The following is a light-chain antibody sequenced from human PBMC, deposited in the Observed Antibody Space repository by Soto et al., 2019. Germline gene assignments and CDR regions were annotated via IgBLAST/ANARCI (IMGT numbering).Light chain of an antibody. Sequence: DIVVTQSPDSLAVSLGERATINCKSSQSVLYTSNNKNYLAWYQQKPEQPPKLIIYWASTRESGVPERFSGSGSGTVFTLTISSLKPEDVAVYYCEQHFSTPYTFGQGTKLEIK. CDR3: EQHFSTPYT. CDR1: QSVLYTSNNKNY. V-gene: IGKV4-1*01. CDR2: WAS. J-gene: IGKJ2*01.